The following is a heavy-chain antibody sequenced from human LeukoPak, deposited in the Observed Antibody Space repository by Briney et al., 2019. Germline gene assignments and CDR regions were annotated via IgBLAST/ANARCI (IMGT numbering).Heavy chain of an antibody. D-gene: IGHD2-21*02. CDR3: TSWGDTTAEYFQR. Sequence: GSLRLSCVVSGFTFSRCWMNWVGRAPGRGLAWVAHINPDGRDTYYVDSVKGRFTISRDNAQNSMYLQMNSLRVEDTAVYYCTSWGDTTAEYFQRWGQGTLVTVSS. CDR2: INPDGRDT. J-gene: IGHJ1*01. V-gene: IGHV3-7*01. CDR1: GFTFSRCW.